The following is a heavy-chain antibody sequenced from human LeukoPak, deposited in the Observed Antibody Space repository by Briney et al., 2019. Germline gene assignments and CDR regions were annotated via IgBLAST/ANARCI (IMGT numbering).Heavy chain of an antibody. Sequence: ASVKVSCKASGYTFTGYYMHWVRQAPGQGLEWMGWINPNSGGTNYAQKFQGRVTMTRDTSISTAYMELSRLRSDDTAVYYCARDAHNCSGGSCYSEVDAFDIWGQGTMVTVSS. D-gene: IGHD2-15*01. J-gene: IGHJ3*02. CDR1: GYTFTGYY. V-gene: IGHV1-2*02. CDR3: ARDAHNCSGGSCYSEVDAFDI. CDR2: INPNSGGT.